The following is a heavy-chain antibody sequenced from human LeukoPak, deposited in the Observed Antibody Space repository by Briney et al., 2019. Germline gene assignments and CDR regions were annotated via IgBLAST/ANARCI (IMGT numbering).Heavy chain of an antibody. D-gene: IGHD3-10*01. V-gene: IGHV4-34*01. CDR2: INHSGST. CDR1: GGSFSGYY. Sequence: PSETLSLTCAVYGGSFSGYYWSWIRQPPGKGLEWIGEINHSGSTNYNSSLKSRVTISVDTSKNQFSLKLSSVTAADTAVYYCARASSGLWFGELLHFDYWGQGTLVTVSS. CDR3: ARASSGLWFGELLHFDY. J-gene: IGHJ4*02.